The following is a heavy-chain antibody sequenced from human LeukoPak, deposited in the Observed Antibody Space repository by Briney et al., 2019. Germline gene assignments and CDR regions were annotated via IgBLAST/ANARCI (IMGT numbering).Heavy chain of an antibody. Sequence: GASVKVSCKASGGTFNSYAISWVRQAPGQGLEWMGGIMLLFGAANYAQEFQGRVTFTTDESASTAYMEVSSLRSEDTAVYYCASGSLGDGYGVGDYYQYMDVWGKGTTVTVSS. D-gene: IGHD5-24*01. J-gene: IGHJ6*03. CDR2: IMLLFGAA. CDR1: GGTFNSYA. CDR3: ASGSLGDGYGVGDYYQYMDV. V-gene: IGHV1-69*05.